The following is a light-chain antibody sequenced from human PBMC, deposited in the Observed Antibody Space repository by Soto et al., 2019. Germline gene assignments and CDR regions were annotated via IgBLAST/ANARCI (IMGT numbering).Light chain of an antibody. Sequence: DIQMTQSPSTLSGSVGDRVTITCRASQTISSWLAWYQQKPGKAPKLLIYKASSLESGVPSRFSGSGSGTEITLTISSLQPDDFATYYCHSETFGQGTKVDIK. CDR1: QTISSW. V-gene: IGKV1-5*03. CDR3: HSET. CDR2: KAS. J-gene: IGKJ1*01.